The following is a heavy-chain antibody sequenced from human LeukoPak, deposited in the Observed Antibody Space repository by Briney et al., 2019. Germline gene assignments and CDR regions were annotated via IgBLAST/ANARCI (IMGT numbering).Heavy chain of an antibody. D-gene: IGHD6-13*01. V-gene: IGHV4-61*08. CDR2: IYYSGST. CDR3: ARDSSSYYGSFDY. Sequence: PSQTLSLTCTVSGGSISSGGYFWSWVRQHPGKGLEWIGYIYYSGSTNYNPSLKSRVTISVDTSKNQFSLKVSSVTAADTAVYYCARDSSSYYGSFDYWGRGTLVTVSS. CDR1: GGSISSGGYF. J-gene: IGHJ4*02.